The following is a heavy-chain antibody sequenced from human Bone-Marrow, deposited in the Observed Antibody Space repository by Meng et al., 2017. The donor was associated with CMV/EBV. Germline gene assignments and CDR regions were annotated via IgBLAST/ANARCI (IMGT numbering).Heavy chain of an antibody. Sequence: GTFSSYAISWVRQAPGKGLEWMGGIIPMFETINYAQKFRGRIPIITDESTSTAYMELSSLRSEDTAVYYCARDFYLLEMANGHFDYWGQGTLVTVSS. CDR1: GTFSSYA. D-gene: IGHD5-24*01. J-gene: IGHJ4*02. CDR3: ARDFYLLEMANGHFDY. CDR2: IIPMFETI. V-gene: IGHV1-69*05.